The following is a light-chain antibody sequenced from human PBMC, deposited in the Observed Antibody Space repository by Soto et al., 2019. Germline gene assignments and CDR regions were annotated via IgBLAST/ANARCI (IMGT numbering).Light chain of an antibody. CDR3: SSYAGSNKLV. V-gene: IGLV2-8*01. J-gene: IGLJ1*01. CDR1: SSDFGAYDS. CDR2: EVA. Sequence: QSALTQPPSASGSPGQSVTISCTGSSSDFGAYDSVSWYQQHPGKAPKLLIYEVAKRPSGVPDRFSGSKSGNTASLTVSGLQAEDVADYYCSSYAGSNKLVFGTGTKVTV.